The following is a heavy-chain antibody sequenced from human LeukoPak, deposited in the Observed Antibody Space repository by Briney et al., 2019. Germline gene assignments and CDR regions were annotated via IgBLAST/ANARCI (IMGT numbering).Heavy chain of an antibody. CDR1: GGSISSSSYF. J-gene: IGHJ4*02. V-gene: IGHV4-39*01. CDR3: AILWKVGAGTGSFGY. CDR2: IYYSGNT. Sequence: SETLSLTCTVSGGSISSSSYFWGWIREPPGKGLEWIGSIYYSGNTYYNPSLKSRVTISIDTSKNQFSLKLSSVTAADTAVYYCAILWKVGAGTGSFGYWGQGTLVTVSS. D-gene: IGHD6-13*01.